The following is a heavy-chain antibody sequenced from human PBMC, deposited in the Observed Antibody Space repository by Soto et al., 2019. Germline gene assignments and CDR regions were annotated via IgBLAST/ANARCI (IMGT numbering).Heavy chain of an antibody. D-gene: IGHD3-10*01. Sequence: QVQLQESGPGLVKPSQTLSLTCTVSGGSISSGDYYWSWIRQPPGKGLEWIGYISYSGSTYYNPSLKSRVTISVDTSKNQFSLKLSSVTAADTAVYYCARGQILLWFGELSNYNWFDPWGQGTLVTVSS. CDR3: ARGQILLWFGELSNYNWFDP. CDR1: GGSISSGDYY. CDR2: ISYSGST. V-gene: IGHV4-30-4*01. J-gene: IGHJ5*02.